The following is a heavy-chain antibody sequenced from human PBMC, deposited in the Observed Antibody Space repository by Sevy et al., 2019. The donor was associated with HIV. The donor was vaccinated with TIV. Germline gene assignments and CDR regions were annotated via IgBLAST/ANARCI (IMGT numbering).Heavy chain of an antibody. Sequence: GGSLRLSCAASGFTFSSYAMSWVRQAPGKGLEWVSAISGSGGSTYYADSVKGRFPISRDNSKNTLYLQMNSLRAEDTAVYYCAKPTKRYYDFWSGYYWGQGTLVTVSS. D-gene: IGHD3-3*01. V-gene: IGHV3-23*01. J-gene: IGHJ4*02. CDR1: GFTFSSYA. CDR3: AKPTKRYYDFWSGYY. CDR2: ISGSGGST.